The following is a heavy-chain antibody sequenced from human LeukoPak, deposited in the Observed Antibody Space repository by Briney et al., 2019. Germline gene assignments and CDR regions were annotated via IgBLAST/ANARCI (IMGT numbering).Heavy chain of an antibody. CDR3: ASRLLWFGELVNWFDP. D-gene: IGHD3-10*01. CDR1: GGSFRGYY. Sequence: SETLSLTCAVYGGSFRGYYWSWIRQPPGKGLEWIGEINHSGSTNYNPSLKSRVTISVDTSKNQFSLKLSSVTAADTAVYYCASRLLWFGELVNWFDPWGQGTLVTVSS. J-gene: IGHJ5*02. CDR2: INHSGST. V-gene: IGHV4-34*01.